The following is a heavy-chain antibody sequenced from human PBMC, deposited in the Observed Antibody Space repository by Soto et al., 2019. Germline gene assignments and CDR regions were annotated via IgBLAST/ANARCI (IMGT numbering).Heavy chain of an antibody. Sequence: ASVKVSCKASGGTFSSYAISWVRQAPGQGLEWMGGIIPIFGTANYAQKFQGRVTITADESTSTAYMELSSLRSEDTAVYYCASYSGSEGSNWFDPWGQGTLVTVSS. CDR2: IIPIFGTA. V-gene: IGHV1-69*13. CDR1: GGTFSSYA. CDR3: ASYSGSEGSNWFDP. J-gene: IGHJ5*02. D-gene: IGHD5-12*01.